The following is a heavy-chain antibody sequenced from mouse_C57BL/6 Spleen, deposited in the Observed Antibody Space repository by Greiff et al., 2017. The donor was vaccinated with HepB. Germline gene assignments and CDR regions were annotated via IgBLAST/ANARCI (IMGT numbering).Heavy chain of an antibody. J-gene: IGHJ3*01. Sequence: EVHRVESGPGMVKPSQSLSLTCTVTGYSITSGYDWHWIRHFPGNKLEWMGYISYSGSTNYNPSLKSRISITHDTSKNHFFLKLNSVTTEDTATYYCARGDDYDPFAYWGQGTLVTVSA. CDR2: ISYSGST. CDR3: ARGDDYDPFAY. V-gene: IGHV3-1*01. CDR1: GYSITSGYD. D-gene: IGHD2-4*01.